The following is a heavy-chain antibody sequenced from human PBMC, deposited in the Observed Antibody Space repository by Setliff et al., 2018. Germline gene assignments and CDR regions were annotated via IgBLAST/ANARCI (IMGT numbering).Heavy chain of an antibody. V-gene: IGHV3-NL1*01. CDR3: LKGGWGATFHS. CDR2: INTDGSAT. CDR1: GFTFSSSG. J-gene: IGHJ5*01. Sequence: GGSLRLSCAASGFSAASGFTFSSSGMHWVRQAPGKGLEWVSGINTDGSATYYADSVKGRFTISRDNAKSTLYLQMNSLGAEDTAIYYCLKGGWGATFHSWGQGTLVTVSS. D-gene: IGHD1-26*01.